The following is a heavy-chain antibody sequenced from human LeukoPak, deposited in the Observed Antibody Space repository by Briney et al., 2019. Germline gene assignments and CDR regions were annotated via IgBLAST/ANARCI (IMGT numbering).Heavy chain of an antibody. Sequence: GGSLRLSCAASGFTFSSYSMNWVRQAPGKGLEWVSYISSSSSTIYYADSVKGRFTISRDNAKNSLYLQMNSLRAEDTAVYCCARAIVVVPAAPVDYWGQGTLVTVSS. CDR1: GFTFSSYS. D-gene: IGHD2-2*01. V-gene: IGHV3-48*04. CDR3: ARAIVVVPAAPVDY. CDR2: ISSSSSTI. J-gene: IGHJ4*02.